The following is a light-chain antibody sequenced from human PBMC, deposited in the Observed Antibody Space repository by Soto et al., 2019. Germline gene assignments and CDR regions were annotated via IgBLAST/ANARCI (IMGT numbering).Light chain of an antibody. Sequence: EIVLTQSPATLSLSPGERATLSCRASQSVSSYLAWYQQKPGQAPRLLVYDASNRATGIPARFSGSGSGTDFTLTISSLEPEDFAVYYCQQRSNRPLTFGGGTKLDIK. V-gene: IGKV3-11*01. CDR2: DAS. CDR1: QSVSSY. CDR3: QQRSNRPLT. J-gene: IGKJ4*01.